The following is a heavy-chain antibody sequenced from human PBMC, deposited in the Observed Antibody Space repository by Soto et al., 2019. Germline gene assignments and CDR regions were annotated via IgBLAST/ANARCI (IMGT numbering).Heavy chain of an antibody. V-gene: IGHV4-34*01. D-gene: IGHD2-15*01. Sequence: QVQLQQWGAGLLKPSETLSLTCAVYGGSFSGYYWSWIRQPPGKGLEWIGEINHSGSTNYNPSLKSRVTISVDTSKNQFSLKLSSVTAADTAVYYCASSVYCSGGSCCSPPGPFDIWGQGTMVTVSS. CDR3: ASSVYCSGGSCCSPPGPFDI. CDR2: INHSGST. CDR1: GGSFSGYY. J-gene: IGHJ3*02.